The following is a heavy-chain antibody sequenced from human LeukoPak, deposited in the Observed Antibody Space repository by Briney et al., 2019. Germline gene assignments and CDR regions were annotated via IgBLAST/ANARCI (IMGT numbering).Heavy chain of an antibody. Sequence: GGSLRLSCAASGFTFSDYYMSWIRQAPGKGLEWVSYISSSSGYTNYADSVKGRFTISRDNAKNSLYLQMNSLRAEDTAVYYCARSLVAVTAIRFFDHDAFDIWGQGTMVTVSS. D-gene: IGHD2-21*02. J-gene: IGHJ3*02. CDR1: GFTFSDYY. V-gene: IGHV3-11*06. CDR3: ARSLVAVTAIRFFDHDAFDI. CDR2: ISSSSGYT.